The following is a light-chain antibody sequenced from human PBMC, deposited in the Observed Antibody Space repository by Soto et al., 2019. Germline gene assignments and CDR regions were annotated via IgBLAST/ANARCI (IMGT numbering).Light chain of an antibody. CDR2: SND. Sequence: QSVLTQAPSASGTPGQRVTISCSGSGSNIGSNTVSWYQQVPGTAPKLLIYSNDQRPSGVPDRFSGSKSGTSASLAIGGLQSEDEADYYCAAWDDSLNGWVFGGGTKVTVL. V-gene: IGLV1-44*01. CDR1: GSNIGSNT. CDR3: AAWDDSLNGWV. J-gene: IGLJ3*02.